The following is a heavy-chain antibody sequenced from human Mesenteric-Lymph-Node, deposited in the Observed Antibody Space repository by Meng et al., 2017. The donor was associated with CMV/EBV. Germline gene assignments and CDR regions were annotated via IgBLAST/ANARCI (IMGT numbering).Heavy chain of an antibody. Sequence: QIRPQQPGPGMVKSSQTLAVTRTTYGDSSFSNNAAWNWIRQSPSRGLEWLGRTYYRSESYNDYAVSVKSRISVNLDTSKNQLSLHLNFVTPEDTAVYYCAYFGDLPPLWWGQGTLVTVSS. CDR3: AYFGDLPPLW. D-gene: IGHD3-16*01. CDR1: GDSSFSNNAA. CDR2: TYYRSESYN. V-gene: IGHV6-1*01. J-gene: IGHJ4*02.